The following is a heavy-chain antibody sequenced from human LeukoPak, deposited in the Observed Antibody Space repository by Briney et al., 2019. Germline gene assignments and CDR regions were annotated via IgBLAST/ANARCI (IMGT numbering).Heavy chain of an antibody. Sequence: GESLKISCQGSGYRFTSFWIAWVRQMPGKGLEWMGIIYPGDSDTRYSPSFQGQVTFSADKSISTAYLQWSSLKASDTAMYYWARQDIAARPPEGYWGQETLVIVSS. J-gene: IGHJ4*02. V-gene: IGHV5-51*01. D-gene: IGHD6-6*01. CDR3: ARQDIAARPPEGY. CDR2: IYPGDSDT. CDR1: GYRFTSFW.